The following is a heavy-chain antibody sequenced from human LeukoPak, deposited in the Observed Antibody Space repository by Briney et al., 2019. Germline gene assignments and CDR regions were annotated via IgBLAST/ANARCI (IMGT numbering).Heavy chain of an antibody. CDR3: GRAMDV. CDR2: ISSSSSYI. J-gene: IGHJ6*02. Sequence: NRGGSLRLSCAPSGFTFSRYTMNWVRQAPGKGLEWVSSISSSSSYIYQADSVKGRFTISRDNAKNSLYLQMNSLRAEDTAVYYCGRAMDVWGQGTTVTVSS. V-gene: IGHV3-21*01. CDR1: GFTFSRYT.